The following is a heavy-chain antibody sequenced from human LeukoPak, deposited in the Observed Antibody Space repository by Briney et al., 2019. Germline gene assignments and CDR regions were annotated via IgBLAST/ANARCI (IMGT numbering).Heavy chain of an antibody. J-gene: IGHJ6*02. CDR1: GFTVSSNY. CDR3: ARADFWSGYYYYGMDV. Sequence: GGSLRLSCAASGFTVSSNYMSWVRQAPGKGLEWVSVIYSGGSTYYADSVKGRFTISRDNSKNTLYLQMNSLRAEDTAVYYCARADFWSGYYYYGMDVWGQGTTVTVSS. CDR2: IYSGGST. D-gene: IGHD3-3*01. V-gene: IGHV3-53*01.